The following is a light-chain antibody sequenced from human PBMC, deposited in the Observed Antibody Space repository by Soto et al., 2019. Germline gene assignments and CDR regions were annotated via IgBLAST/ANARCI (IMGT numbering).Light chain of an antibody. CDR2: RNN. J-gene: IGLJ2*01. V-gene: IGLV1-47*01. CDR1: SSNIGINY. CDR3: AAWDDSLSAYVV. Sequence: QSVLTQPPSASGTPGQRVTISCSGSSSNIGINYVYWYQQLRGTAPKLLIYRNNQRPSGVPDRFSGSKSGTSASLAISGLRSEDEADYYCAAWDDSLSAYVVFGGGTKVTVL.